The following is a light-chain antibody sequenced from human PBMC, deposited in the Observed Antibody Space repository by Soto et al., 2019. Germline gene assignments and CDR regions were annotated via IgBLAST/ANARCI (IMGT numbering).Light chain of an antibody. CDR3: QQYNTYST. V-gene: IGKV1-5*01. J-gene: IGKJ5*01. CDR2: DAS. CDR1: QSISTW. Sequence: DIQMTQSPSTLSASAGDRVTITCRASQSISTWLAWYQQKPGKAPQALIYDASSLKSGVPSRFSGNGSGTEFTLTISSLQPDDFATYYCQQYNTYSTFGQGTRLEN.